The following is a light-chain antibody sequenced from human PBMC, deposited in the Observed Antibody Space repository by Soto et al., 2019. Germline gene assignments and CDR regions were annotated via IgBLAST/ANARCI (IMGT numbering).Light chain of an antibody. V-gene: IGLV2-14*01. CDR1: ASDVGGYDY. CDR3: SSYTSSNTLG. CDR2: DVT. J-gene: IGLJ2*01. Sequence: QSALTQPASVSGSPGQSITISCTGSASDVGGYDYVSWYQQHPGKAPKLMIYDVTYRPSGVSNRFSGSKSGNTASLTISGLQAEDEADYYCSSYTSSNTLGFGEGTKLPVL.